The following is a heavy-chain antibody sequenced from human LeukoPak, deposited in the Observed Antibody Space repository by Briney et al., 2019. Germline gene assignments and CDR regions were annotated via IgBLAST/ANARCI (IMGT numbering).Heavy chain of an antibody. CDR1: GFTFSSHA. CDR2: LRGSGYNT. J-gene: IGHJ4*02. D-gene: IGHD2-2*01. CDR3: AKDPYGTRYFDY. V-gene: IGHV3-23*01. Sequence: GGSLRLSCAASGFTFSSHALSWVRQAPGKGLEWVSSLRGSGYNTYYGDSVKGRFTISRDNSKNTVYLQMNSLRAEDTAVYYCAKDPYGTRYFDYWGQGTLVTVSS.